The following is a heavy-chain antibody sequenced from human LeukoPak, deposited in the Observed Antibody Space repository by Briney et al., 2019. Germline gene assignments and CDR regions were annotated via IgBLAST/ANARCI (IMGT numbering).Heavy chain of an antibody. CDR1: GGSFSGYY. Sequence: PSETLSLTCAVYGGSFSGYYWSWIRQPPGKGLEWIGEINHSGSTNYNPSLKSRVTISVDTSKNQFSPKLSSVTAADTAVYYCARGRRHITMIVVVISRFDYWGQGTLVTVSS. CDR3: ARGRRHITMIVVVISRFDY. V-gene: IGHV4-34*01. CDR2: INHSGST. J-gene: IGHJ4*02. D-gene: IGHD3-22*01.